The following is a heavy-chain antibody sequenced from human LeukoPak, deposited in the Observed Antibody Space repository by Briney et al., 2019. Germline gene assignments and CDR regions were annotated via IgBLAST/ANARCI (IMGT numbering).Heavy chain of an antibody. J-gene: IGHJ4*02. V-gene: IGHV3-21*01. CDR1: GFTFSTYN. CDR2: ITSSGSYI. Sequence: SGGSLRLSCAASGFTFSTYNMNWVRQAPGKGLEWVSSITSSGSYIYYADSVKGRFTISRDNAKKSLYLQMSSLRVDDTAVYYCASYGGNAYFEYWGQGTLVTVSS. CDR3: ASYGGNAYFEY. D-gene: IGHD4-23*01.